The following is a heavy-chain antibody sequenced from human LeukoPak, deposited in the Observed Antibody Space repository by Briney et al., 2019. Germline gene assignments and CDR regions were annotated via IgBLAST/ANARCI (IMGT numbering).Heavy chain of an antibody. D-gene: IGHD3-10*01. CDR2: IRSDGSNR. Sequence: GGSLKLSCAASGVTIRSYGVHWVRQAPGKGLEWLAYIRSDGSNRYYADSVKGRFTISRDNSKNTLYLQMNSLRAEDTAVYYCATLAAGSLDYWGQGTLVTVAS. J-gene: IGHJ4*02. CDR3: ATLAAGSLDY. V-gene: IGHV3-30*02. CDR1: GVTIRSYG.